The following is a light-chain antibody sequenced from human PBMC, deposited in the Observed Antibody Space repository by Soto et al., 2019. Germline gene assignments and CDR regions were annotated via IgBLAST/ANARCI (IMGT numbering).Light chain of an antibody. CDR3: QQSYSTPPWT. CDR1: QSIVSF. V-gene: IGKV1-39*01. Sequence: DVQMTQSPSSLSASVGDRVTITCRASQSIVSFLNWYQQKLGKAPKLLIYAASSLQSGVPSRFSGSGSGTDFTLTISSLQPEDFATYYCQQSYSTPPWTFGQGTKVEIK. J-gene: IGKJ1*01. CDR2: AAS.